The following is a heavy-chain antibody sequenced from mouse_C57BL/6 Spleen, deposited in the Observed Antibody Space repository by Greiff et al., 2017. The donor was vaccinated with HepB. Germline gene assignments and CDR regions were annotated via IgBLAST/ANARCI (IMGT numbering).Heavy chain of an antibody. CDR2: IDPETGGT. Sequence: VKLVESGAELVRPGASVTLSCKASGYTFTDYEMHWVKQTPVHGLEWIGAIDPETGGTAYNQKFKGKAILTADKSSSTAYMELRSLTSEDSAVYYCTRTTAPGAWFAYWGQGTLVTVSA. CDR1: GYTFTDYE. V-gene: IGHV1-15*01. J-gene: IGHJ3*01. CDR3: TRTTAPGAWFAY. D-gene: IGHD5-5*01.